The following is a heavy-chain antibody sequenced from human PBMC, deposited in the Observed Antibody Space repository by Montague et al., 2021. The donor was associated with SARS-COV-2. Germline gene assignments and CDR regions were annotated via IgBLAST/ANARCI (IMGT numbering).Heavy chain of an antibody. D-gene: IGHD3-16*01. Sequence: SETLSLTCTVSGSSISSSNWWSWVRQPPGKGLEWIGEIYHSGNTNYSPSLQSRFTISVDKSKNQFSLRLSSVTAADTAVYYCARSSILGAHRFDYWGQGTLVTVSS. CDR1: GSSISSSNW. CDR2: IYHSGNT. V-gene: IGHV4-4*02. J-gene: IGHJ4*02. CDR3: ARSSILGAHRFDY.